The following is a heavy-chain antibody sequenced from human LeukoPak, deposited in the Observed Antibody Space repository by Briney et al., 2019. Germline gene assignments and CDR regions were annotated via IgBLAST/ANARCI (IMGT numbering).Heavy chain of an antibody. D-gene: IGHD2-15*01. Sequence: GGSLRLPCAASGFTFSRYWMTWVRQAPGKGLEWVANIKQDGSEKYHLDSVKGRFTISRDNAKNSMYLQMNSLRAEDSAVYYCAKGYCSAGSCSRAPDFWGQGTLVTVSS. CDR1: GFTFSRYW. CDR2: IKQDGSEK. CDR3: AKGYCSAGSCSRAPDF. J-gene: IGHJ4*02. V-gene: IGHV3-7*01.